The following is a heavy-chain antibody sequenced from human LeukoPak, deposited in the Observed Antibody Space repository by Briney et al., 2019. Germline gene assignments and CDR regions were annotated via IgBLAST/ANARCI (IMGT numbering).Heavy chain of an antibody. J-gene: IGHJ3*02. D-gene: IGHD2-15*01. Sequence: GGSLRLSCAASGFTFGSYAMSWVRQAPGKGLEWVSFISSTGGTIYYADAVKGRFTVSRDNAKNSLLLQMNSLRAEDTALYYCARGYSRAAFDIWGQGTMVTVSS. CDR1: GFTFGSYA. V-gene: IGHV3-48*01. CDR2: ISSTGGTI. CDR3: ARGYSRAAFDI.